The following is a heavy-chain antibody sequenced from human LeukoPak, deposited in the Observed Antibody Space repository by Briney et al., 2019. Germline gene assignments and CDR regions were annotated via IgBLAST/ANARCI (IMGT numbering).Heavy chain of an antibody. Sequence: SETLSLTCAVYGGSFSGYYWSWIRQPPGKGLEWIGEINHSGSTNYNPSLKRRVTISVDTSKNQFSLKLSSVTAADTAVYYCARGWYYGSGSYYKRGIGWFDPWGQGTLVTVSS. V-gene: IGHV4-34*01. D-gene: IGHD3-10*01. CDR3: ARGWYYGSGSYYKRGIGWFDP. CDR2: INHSGST. J-gene: IGHJ5*02. CDR1: GGSFSGYY.